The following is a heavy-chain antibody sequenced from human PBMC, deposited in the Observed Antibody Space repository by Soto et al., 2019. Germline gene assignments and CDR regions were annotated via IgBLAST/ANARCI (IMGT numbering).Heavy chain of an antibody. J-gene: IGHJ6*02. Sequence: VDSVKVSCKAAGYTFTGHYIHWVRQAPGRGLEWMGRINPNSGGANYAQKFQGRVTLTRDTSISTASMEVSRLRSDDTAVYFCAREAENYSYYGMDVWGQGTTVTVSS. CDR1: GYTFTGHY. CDR2: INPNSGGA. CDR3: AREAENYSYYGMDV. V-gene: IGHV1-2*02.